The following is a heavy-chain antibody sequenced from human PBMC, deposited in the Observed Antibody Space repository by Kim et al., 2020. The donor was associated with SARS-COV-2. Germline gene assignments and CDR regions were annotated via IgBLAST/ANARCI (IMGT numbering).Heavy chain of an antibody. J-gene: IGHJ6*02. D-gene: IGHD6-13*01. Sequence: GRFTIARDNAKNSLYLQMNSLRAEDTALYYCAKDIGIAAAGTIYYGMDVWGQGTTVTVSS. CDR3: AKDIGIAAAGTIYYGMDV. V-gene: IGHV3-9*01.